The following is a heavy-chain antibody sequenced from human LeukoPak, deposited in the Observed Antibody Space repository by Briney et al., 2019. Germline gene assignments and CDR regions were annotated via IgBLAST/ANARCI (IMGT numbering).Heavy chain of an antibody. CDR1: GGSFSGYY. D-gene: IGHD3-22*01. Sequence: SETLSLTCAVYGGSFSGYYWSWIRQPPGKGLEWIGYIYYSGSTNYNPSLKSRVTISVDTSKNQFSLKLSSVTAADTAVYYCARPSTYYYDSSGHGAFDIWGQGTMVTVSS. CDR2: IYYSGST. J-gene: IGHJ3*02. CDR3: ARPSTYYYDSSGHGAFDI. V-gene: IGHV4-59*08.